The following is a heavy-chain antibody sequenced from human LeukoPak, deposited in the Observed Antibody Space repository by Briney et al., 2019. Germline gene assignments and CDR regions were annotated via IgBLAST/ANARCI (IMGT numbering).Heavy chain of an antibody. CDR1: GYTFTSYG. Sequence: AAVKVSCKASGYTFTSYGISWVRQAPGQGLEWMGWISAYNGNTNYAQKLQGRVTMTTDTSTSTAYMELRSLRSDDTAVYYCARKYYDILTGYYKTFDYWGQGTLGTASS. J-gene: IGHJ4*02. CDR3: ARKYYDILTGYYKTFDY. D-gene: IGHD3-9*01. V-gene: IGHV1-18*01. CDR2: ISAYNGNT.